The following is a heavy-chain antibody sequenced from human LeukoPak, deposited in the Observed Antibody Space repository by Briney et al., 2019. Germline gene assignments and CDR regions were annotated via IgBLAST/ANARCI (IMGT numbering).Heavy chain of an antibody. CDR1: GGTFSSYA. J-gene: IGHJ4*02. D-gene: IGHD6-19*01. CDR2: IIPIFGTA. V-gene: IGHV1-69*05. Sequence: ASVKVSCKASGGTFSSYAISWVRQAPGQGLEWMGGIIPIFGTANYAQKLQGRVTMTTDTSTSTAYMELRSLRSDDTAAYYCARDYSPYSSGWYGDYWGQGTLVTVSS. CDR3: ARDYSPYSSGWYGDY.